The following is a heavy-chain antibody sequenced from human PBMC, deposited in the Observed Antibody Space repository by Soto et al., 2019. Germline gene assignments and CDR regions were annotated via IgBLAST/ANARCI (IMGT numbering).Heavy chain of an antibody. J-gene: IGHJ3*02. CDR3: ARVWGGAFDI. D-gene: IGHD3-10*01. CDR2: IYYSGSS. Sequence: SETLSLTCTVSGGSISSSSYYWGWIRQPPGKGLEWIGSIYYSGSSIYNPSLKNRVTISTMSNNKFSLELSSVTAADTAVYYCARVWGGAFDIWGQGTMVTVSS. CDR1: GGSISSSSYY. V-gene: IGHV4-39*07.